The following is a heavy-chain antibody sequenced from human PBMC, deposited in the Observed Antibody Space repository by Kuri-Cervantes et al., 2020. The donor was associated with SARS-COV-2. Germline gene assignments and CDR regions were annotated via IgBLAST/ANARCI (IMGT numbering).Heavy chain of an antibody. D-gene: IGHD6-19*01. CDR3: ARRSKQYSSGSIYGMDV. CDR1: GYSFTTYW. CDR2: IDPSDSYT. Sequence: KVSCKDSGYSFTTYWIIWVRQMPGKGLEWMGRIDPSDSYTNYSPSFQGHVTISADKSISTAYLQWSGLKASDTAMYYCARRSKQYSSGSIYGMDVWGQGTTVTVSS. V-gene: IGHV5-10-1*01. J-gene: IGHJ6*02.